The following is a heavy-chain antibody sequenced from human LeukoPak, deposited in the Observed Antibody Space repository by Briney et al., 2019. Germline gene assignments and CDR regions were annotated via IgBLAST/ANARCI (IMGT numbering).Heavy chain of an antibody. CDR3: TTDFYDSSGLRY. CDR1: GFTFSSHW. V-gene: IGHV3-15*07. D-gene: IGHD3-22*01. CDR2: IMPKTNGGTT. Sequence: GGSLRLSCAASGFTFSSHWMHWVRQAPGKGLEWVGRIMPKTNGGTTDYAAPVKGRFTVSRDDSSYTVYLQMNSLKIEDTAVYYCTTDFYDSSGLRYWGQGTLVAVSS. J-gene: IGHJ1*01.